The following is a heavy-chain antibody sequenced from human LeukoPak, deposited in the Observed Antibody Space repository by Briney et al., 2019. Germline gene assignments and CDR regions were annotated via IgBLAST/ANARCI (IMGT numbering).Heavy chain of an antibody. CDR1: GFTFSSYA. CDR3: VRGDVLLWFGELFGTPSDFDY. D-gene: IGHD3-10*01. J-gene: IGHJ4*02. Sequence: QPGGSLRLSCSASGFTFSSYAMHWVRQAPGKGLEYVSAISSNGGSTYYADSVKGRFTISRDNSKNTLYLQMSSLRAEDTAVYYCVRGDVLLWFGELFGTPSDFDYWGQGTLVTVSS. CDR2: ISSNGGST. V-gene: IGHV3-64D*06.